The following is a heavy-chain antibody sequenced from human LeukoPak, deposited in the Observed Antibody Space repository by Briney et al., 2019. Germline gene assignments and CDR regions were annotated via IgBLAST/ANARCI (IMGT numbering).Heavy chain of an antibody. CDR1: GYTFTGYY. J-gene: IGHJ4*02. Sequence: ASVKVSCKASGYTFTGYYMHWVRQAPGQGLEWMGWINPNSGGTNYAQKCQGRVTMTRDTSISTAYMELSRLRSDDTAVYYCARGIRYFDWLSRLPDYWGQGTLVTVSS. CDR3: ARGIRYFDWLSRLPDY. D-gene: IGHD3-9*01. CDR2: INPNSGGT. V-gene: IGHV1-2*02.